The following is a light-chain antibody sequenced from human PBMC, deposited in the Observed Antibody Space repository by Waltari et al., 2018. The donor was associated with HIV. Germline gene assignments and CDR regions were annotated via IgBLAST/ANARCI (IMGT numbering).Light chain of an antibody. CDR3: QQADSFPFT. V-gene: IGKV1-12*01. J-gene: IGKJ3*01. Sequence: DIQMTQSPSSVSASVGDRVNITCRASQGISSWLALYQQKPGKAPKLLIYAASSLQSGVQSRFSGSGSGTDFTLTISSLQPEDFATYFCQQADSFPFTFGPGTKVDIK. CDR1: QGISSW. CDR2: AAS.